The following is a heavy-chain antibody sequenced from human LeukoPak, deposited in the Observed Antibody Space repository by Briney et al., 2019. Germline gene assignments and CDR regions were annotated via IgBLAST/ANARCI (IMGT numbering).Heavy chain of an antibody. Sequence: ASVKVSCKASGYTFTTYGISWVRQAPGQGLEWMGWIRGYNENTHYAQKFQGRVTLTADTSTSTAYMELRSLRSDDTAVYYCARGKTMVYCGGDCYRFDNWGQGTLVTVSS. V-gene: IGHV1-18*01. J-gene: IGHJ4*02. CDR3: ARGKTMVYCGGDCYRFDN. D-gene: IGHD2-21*02. CDR2: IRGYNENT. CDR1: GYTFTTYG.